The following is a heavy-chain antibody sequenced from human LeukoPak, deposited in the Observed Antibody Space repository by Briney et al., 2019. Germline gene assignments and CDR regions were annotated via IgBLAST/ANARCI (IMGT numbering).Heavy chain of an antibody. CDR2: IYITGST. V-gene: IGHV4-4*07. CDR3: ARSDYYDSSGYPTHLNWFDP. Sequence: SETLSLTCTVSGGLMSSYYWSWIRQPAGKGLEWIGRIYITGSTNYNPSLKSRVTMSVDTSKNQFSLKLSSVTAADTAVYYCARSDYYDSSGYPTHLNWFDPWGQGTLVTVSS. J-gene: IGHJ5*02. CDR1: GGLMSSYY. D-gene: IGHD3-22*01.